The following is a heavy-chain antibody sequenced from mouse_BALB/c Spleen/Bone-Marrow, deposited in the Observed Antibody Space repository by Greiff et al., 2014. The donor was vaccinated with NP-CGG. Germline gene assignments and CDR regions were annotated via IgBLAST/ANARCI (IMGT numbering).Heavy chain of an antibody. D-gene: IGHD1-2*01. CDR2: ITGGGTT. J-gene: IGHJ4*01. Sequence: EVQLVESGGGLVKPGESLKFSCAASGITVSSYTMSWVRQTPEKRLEWVASITGGGTTYYPDSVKGRFTISRDNARNILYLQVSNLRSEDTAIYYCARHYGYVDAMDYWGQGTSVTVSS. V-gene: IGHV5-6-5*01. CDR3: ARHYGYVDAMDY. CDR1: GITVSSYT.